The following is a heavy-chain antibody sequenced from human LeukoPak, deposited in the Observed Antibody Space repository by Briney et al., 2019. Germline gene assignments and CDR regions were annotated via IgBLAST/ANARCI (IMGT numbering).Heavy chain of an antibody. V-gene: IGHV3-7*01. CDR2: IKQDGSEK. CDR1: GFTFSSYW. D-gene: IGHD6-19*01. J-gene: IGHJ6*02. CDR3: RIAVAGRYYGMDV. Sequence: GGSLRLSCAASGFTFSSYWMSWVRQAPGKGLEWVANIKQDGSEKYYVDSVKGRFTISRDNAKNSLYLQMNSLRAEDTAVYYCRIAVAGRYYGMDVWGQGTTVTVSS.